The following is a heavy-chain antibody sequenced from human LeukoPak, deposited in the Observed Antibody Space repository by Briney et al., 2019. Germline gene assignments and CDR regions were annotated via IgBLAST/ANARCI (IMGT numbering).Heavy chain of an antibody. CDR2: IYYSGST. J-gene: IGHJ4*02. CDR1: GFTFSSYS. D-gene: IGHD3-16*01. V-gene: IGHV4-39*07. CDR3: ARDGKRTSMITSGGARPHYFDC. Sequence: GSLRLSCAASGFTFSSYSMNWVRQSPGKGLEWIGSIYYSGSTFYNPSLKSRVTISVDRSKNQFSLKLSSVTAADTAVFYCARDGKRTSMITSGGARPHYFDCWGQGALVTVSS.